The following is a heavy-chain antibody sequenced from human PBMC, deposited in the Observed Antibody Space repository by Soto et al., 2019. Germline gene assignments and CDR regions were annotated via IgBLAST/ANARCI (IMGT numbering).Heavy chain of an antibody. CDR1: GFTFSSYW. CDR2: INSDGSST. Sequence: GGSLRLSCAASGFTFSSYWMHWVRQAPGKGLVWVSRINSDGSSTSYADSVKGRFTISRDNAKNTLYLQMNSLRAEDTAVYYCAKGYYDFWSGYSNWFDPWGQGTLVTVSS. CDR3: AKGYYDFWSGYSNWFDP. V-gene: IGHV3-74*01. J-gene: IGHJ5*02. D-gene: IGHD3-3*01.